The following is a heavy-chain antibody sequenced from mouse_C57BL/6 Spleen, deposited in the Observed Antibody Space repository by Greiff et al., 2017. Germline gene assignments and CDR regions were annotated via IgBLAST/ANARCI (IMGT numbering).Heavy chain of an antibody. CDR2: ISDGGSYT. CDR3: ARDGGRGGDYYAMDY. CDR1: GFTFSSYA. V-gene: IGHV5-4*01. Sequence: EVQLQESGGGLVKPGGSLKLSCAASGFTFSSYAMSWVRQTPEKRLEWVATISDGGSYTYYPDNVKGRFTISRDNAKNNLYLQMSHLKSEDTAMYYCARDGGRGGDYYAMDYWGQGTSVTVSS. D-gene: IGHD3-3*01. J-gene: IGHJ4*01.